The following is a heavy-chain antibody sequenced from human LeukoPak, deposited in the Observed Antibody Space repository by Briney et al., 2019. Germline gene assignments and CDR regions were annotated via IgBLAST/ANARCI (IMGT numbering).Heavy chain of an antibody. Sequence: SETLSLTCTVSGGSITNYYWSWIRQPPGKGLEWIGFSYYNGNTNYNPSLKSRVTISVDTSKNQFSLNLSSVTAADTAVYYCARARVVVVTATQWFDPWGQGTLVTVSS. CDR1: GGSITNYY. J-gene: IGHJ5*02. CDR2: SYYNGNT. V-gene: IGHV4-59*01. D-gene: IGHD2-15*01. CDR3: ARARVVVVTATQWFDP.